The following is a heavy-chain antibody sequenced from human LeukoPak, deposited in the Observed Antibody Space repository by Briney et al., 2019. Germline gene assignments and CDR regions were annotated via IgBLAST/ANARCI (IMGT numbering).Heavy chain of an antibody. J-gene: IGHJ4*02. CDR2: ISYSGTT. D-gene: IGHD3-22*01. V-gene: IGHV4-31*03. CDR3: ARMSDYYDSSGCFDY. CDR1: GYSISSFGCY. Sequence: SQTLSLTCTVSGYSISSFGCYWSWIRQHPGKGLEWAGYISYSGTTYYNPSLRSRVTISVDTSKNQFSLKLSSVTAADTAVYYCARMSDYYDSSGCFDYWGQGTLVTVSS.